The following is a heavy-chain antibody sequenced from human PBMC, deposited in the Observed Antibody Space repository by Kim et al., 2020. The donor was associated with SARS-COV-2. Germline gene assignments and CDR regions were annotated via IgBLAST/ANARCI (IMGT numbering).Heavy chain of an antibody. Sequence: SETLSLTCTVSGGSISSYYWSWIRQPAGKGLEWIGRIYTSGSTNYNPSLKSRVTMSVDTSKNQFSLKLSSVTAADTAVYYCARDLIAPKLRGYDAFDIWGQGTMVTVSS. CDR3: ARDLIAPKLRGYDAFDI. J-gene: IGHJ3*02. CDR1: GGSISSYY. D-gene: IGHD5-12*01. CDR2: IYTSGST. V-gene: IGHV4-4*07.